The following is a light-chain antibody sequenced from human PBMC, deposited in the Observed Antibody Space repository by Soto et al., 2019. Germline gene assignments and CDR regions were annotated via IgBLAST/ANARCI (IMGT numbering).Light chain of an antibody. CDR3: CSYASSRVV. CDR1: SSDIGAYNY. V-gene: IGLV2-14*03. Sequence: QSVLTQPASVSGSPGQSITVSCTGTSSDIGAYNYVSWYQQHPGKAPKLIIYDVTNRPSGVSHRFSGSKSGNTASLTISGVQHEDEADYYCCSYASSRVVFGGGTKLTVL. J-gene: IGLJ2*01. CDR2: DVT.